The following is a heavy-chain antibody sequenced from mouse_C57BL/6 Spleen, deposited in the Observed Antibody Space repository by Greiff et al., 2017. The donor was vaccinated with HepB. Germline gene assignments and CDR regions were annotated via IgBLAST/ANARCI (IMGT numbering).Heavy chain of an antibody. J-gene: IGHJ3*01. CDR3: TTDYGSSYGWFAY. D-gene: IGHD1-1*01. V-gene: IGHV14-4*01. Sequence: VHVKQSGAELVRPGASVKLSCTASGFNIKDDYMHWVKQRPEQGLEWIGWIDPENGDTEYASKFQGKATITADTSSNTAYLQLSSLTSEDTAVYYCTTDYGSSYGWFAYWGQGTLVTVSA. CDR2: IDPENGDT. CDR1: GFNIKDDY.